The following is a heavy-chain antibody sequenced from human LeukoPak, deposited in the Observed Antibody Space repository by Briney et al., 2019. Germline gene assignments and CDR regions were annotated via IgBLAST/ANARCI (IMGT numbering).Heavy chain of an antibody. V-gene: IGHV3-11*01. CDR2: ISSRSSNK. J-gene: IGHJ4*02. CDR3: ARGPMPRGYAY. Sequence: GGSLRLSCAASGFTFSNYYMSWIRQAPGKGLVWVSYISSRSSNKEYADSVKGRFTISRDNSKNSLFLQMDSLRAEDTAVYYCARGPMPRGYAYWGQGTLVTVSS. CDR1: GFTFSNYY. D-gene: IGHD3-10*01.